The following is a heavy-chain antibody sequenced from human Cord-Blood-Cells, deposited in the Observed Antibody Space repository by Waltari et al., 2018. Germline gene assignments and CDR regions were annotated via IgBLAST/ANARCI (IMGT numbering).Heavy chain of an antibody. CDR1: GYTFTSYA. CDR3: AREYSSSSAFDI. J-gene: IGHJ3*02. Sequence: QVQLVQSGAEVKKPGASVKVSCKASGYTFTSYAMHWVRQAPGQRLEWLGWINAGNGNTKYSQKFQGRVTITRDTSASTAYMELSSLRSEDTAVYYCAREYSSSSAFDIWGQGTMVTVSS. CDR2: INAGNGNT. V-gene: IGHV1-3*01. D-gene: IGHD6-6*01.